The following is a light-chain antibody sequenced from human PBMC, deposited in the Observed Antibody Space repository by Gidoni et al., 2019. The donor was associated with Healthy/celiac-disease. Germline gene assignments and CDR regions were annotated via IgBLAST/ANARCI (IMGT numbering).Light chain of an antibody. CDR2: AAS. J-gene: IGKJ4*01. CDR1: QSISSY. Sequence: IQMHHSPSSLSASVGDRVTITCRASQSISSYLNWYQQKPGKAPKLLIYAASSLQSGVPSRFSGSGSGTEFTLTISSLQPEDFATYYCQQSYSTPLTFGGGTKVEIK. CDR3: QQSYSTPLT. V-gene: IGKV1-39*01.